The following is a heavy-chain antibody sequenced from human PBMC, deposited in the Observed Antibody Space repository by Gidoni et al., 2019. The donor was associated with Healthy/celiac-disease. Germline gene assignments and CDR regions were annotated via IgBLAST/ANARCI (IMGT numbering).Heavy chain of an antibody. CDR3: AREDGYNYPAPGGDAFDI. V-gene: IGHV4-31*03. CDR1: GGSISSGGYS. J-gene: IGHJ3*02. Sequence: QVQLQESGPGLVKPSQTLSLTCTVSGGSISSGGYSWSWIRQHPGKGLEWIGYIYYSGSTYYNPSLKSRVTISVDTSKNQFSLKLSSVTAADTAVYYCAREDGYNYPAPGGDAFDIWGQGTMVTVSS. CDR2: IYYSGST. D-gene: IGHD5-12*01.